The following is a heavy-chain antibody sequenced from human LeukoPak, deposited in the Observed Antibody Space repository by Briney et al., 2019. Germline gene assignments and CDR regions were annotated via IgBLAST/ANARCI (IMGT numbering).Heavy chain of an antibody. J-gene: IGHJ4*02. CDR3: VRDRELTY. D-gene: IGHD3-10*01. V-gene: IGHV4-59*01. CDR2: IEYSGRT. Sequence: SETLSLTCIVSGGSISGYYWSWIRQPPGKGLEWIGYIEYSGRTEYKPSLQSRLTISVDTSKNQFSLKLTSVTAADTAVYYCVRDRELTYWGQGILVTVSS. CDR1: GGSISGYY.